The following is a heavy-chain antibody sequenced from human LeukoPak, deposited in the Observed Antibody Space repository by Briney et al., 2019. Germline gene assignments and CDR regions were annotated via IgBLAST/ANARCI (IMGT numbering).Heavy chain of an antibody. V-gene: IGHV1-18*01. CDR3: ARDVGTRDGYSISFDY. CDR1: GYTFTSYG. Sequence: ASVNVSCKASGYTFTSYGISWVRQAPGQGLEWMGWISAYNGNTNYAQKLQGRVTMTTDTTTSTAYMELRSLRSDDTAVYYCARDVGTRDGYSISFDYWGQGTLVTVSS. CDR2: ISAYNGNT. D-gene: IGHD5-24*01. J-gene: IGHJ4*02.